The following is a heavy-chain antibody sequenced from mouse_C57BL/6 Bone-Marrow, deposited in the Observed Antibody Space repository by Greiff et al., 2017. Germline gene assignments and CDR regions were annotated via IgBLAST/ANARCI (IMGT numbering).Heavy chain of an antibody. CDR2: IYPGDGDT. CDR1: GYAFSSSW. D-gene: IGHD1-1*01. Sequence: VKVVESGPELVKPGASVKISCKASGYAFSSSWMNWVKQRPGKGLEWIGRIYPGDGDTNYNGKFKGKATLTADKSSSTAYMQRSSLTSEDSAVYFCARGVLRNRGNYWGQGTTLTVSS. J-gene: IGHJ2*01. V-gene: IGHV1-82*01. CDR3: ARGVLRNRGNY.